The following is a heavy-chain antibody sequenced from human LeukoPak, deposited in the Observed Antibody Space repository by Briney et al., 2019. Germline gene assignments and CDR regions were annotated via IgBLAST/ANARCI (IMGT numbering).Heavy chain of an antibody. Sequence: GGSLRHSCAASGFTFFNAWMSCGRQAPGEGVECLARLKIKTDGGTTDYTAPGKGRSTISRDHAKNTLYLQTNSLKTEDTAVYCCSWATNKYYYCMDAWGKGTPVTVSS. D-gene: IGHD5-24*01. V-gene: IGHV3-15*01. CDR1: GFTFFNAW. CDR3: SWATNKYYYCMDA. J-gene: IGHJ6*03. CDR2: LKIKTDGGTT.